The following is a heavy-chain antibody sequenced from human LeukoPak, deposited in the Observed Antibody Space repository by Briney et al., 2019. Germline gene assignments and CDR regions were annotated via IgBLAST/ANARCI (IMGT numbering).Heavy chain of an antibody. CDR2: IYYSGST. D-gene: IGHD3-10*01. Sequence: SETLSLTCTVSGGSISSYYWSWIRQPPGKGLEWIGYIYYSGSTNYNPSLKSRVTISVDTSKNQFSLKLSSVTAADTAVYYCARQDGSGSYHLSFNFDYWGQGTLVTVSS. V-gene: IGHV4-59*08. J-gene: IGHJ4*02. CDR1: GGSISSYY. CDR3: ARQDGSGSYHLSFNFDY.